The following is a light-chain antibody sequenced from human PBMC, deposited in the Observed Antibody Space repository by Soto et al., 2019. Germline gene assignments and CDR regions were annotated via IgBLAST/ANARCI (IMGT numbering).Light chain of an antibody. CDR3: KQETNYPPP. Sequence: DIHMTQSPSTLSASVGGSVAITCRASQTLTGWLAWYQQKPGKAPKLLISKASNLESGVPSRFSGSGSGTDFTLTISSLQPDDFATYFCKQETNYPPPFGGGTKVDIK. V-gene: IGKV1-5*03. J-gene: IGKJ4*01. CDR2: KAS. CDR1: QTLTGW.